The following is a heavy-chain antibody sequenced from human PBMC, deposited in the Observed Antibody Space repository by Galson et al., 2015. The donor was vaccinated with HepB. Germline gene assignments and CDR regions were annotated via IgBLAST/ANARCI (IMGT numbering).Heavy chain of an antibody. CDR3: ARVSCSSTSCPMQYYYYYGMDV. CDR2: ISDSSNYT. V-gene: IGHV3-11*06. J-gene: IGHJ6*02. D-gene: IGHD2-2*01. CDR1: AFTFSDYY. Sequence: SLRLSCAASAFTFSDYYMSWIRQAQGKGLEWVSDISDSSNYTNYAASVKGRFTISRDNAKNSLYLQMNSLRAEDTAVYYCARVSCSSTSCPMQYYYYYGMDVWGQGTTVTVSS.